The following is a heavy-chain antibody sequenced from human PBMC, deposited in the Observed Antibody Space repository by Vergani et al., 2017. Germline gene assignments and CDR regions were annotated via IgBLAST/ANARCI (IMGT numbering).Heavy chain of an antibody. J-gene: IGHJ4*02. CDR1: GFTYSSYA. CDR3: ARDQGMITFGGVGY. Sequence: QVQLVESGGGVVQPGRSLRLSCAAFGFTYSSYAMHWGRQAQGKGLEWVAVISYDGSNQYYAASVKGRFTISRDNSKNTLYLQMNSLRAEDTAVYYCARDQGMITFGGVGYWGQGTLVTVSS. D-gene: IGHD3-16*01. V-gene: IGHV3-30-3*01. CDR2: ISYDGSNQ.